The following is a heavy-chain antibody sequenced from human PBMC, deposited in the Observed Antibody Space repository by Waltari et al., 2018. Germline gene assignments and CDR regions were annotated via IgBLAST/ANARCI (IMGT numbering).Heavy chain of an antibody. D-gene: IGHD3-22*01. CDR3: VRIYFESSGHKLS. Sequence: EVQLVESGGVVVQPGGSLSLSCAASGFTFDDYTMHWVRQAPGKGLEWVSYISSSSSTIYYADSVKGRFTISRDNAKNSLYLQMNSLRAEDTAVYYCVRIYFESSGHKLSWGQGTLVTVSS. V-gene: IGHV3-48*01. CDR1: GFTFDDYT. CDR2: ISSSSSTI. J-gene: IGHJ5*02.